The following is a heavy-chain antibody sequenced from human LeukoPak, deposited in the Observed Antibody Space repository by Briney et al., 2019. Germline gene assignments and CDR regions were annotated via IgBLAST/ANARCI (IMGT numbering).Heavy chain of an antibody. J-gene: IGHJ4*02. CDR3: AKDTPLTTYTSGWSSNSFDY. V-gene: IGHV3-23*01. Sequence: GSLSLSCTASGFPFSNFAMSWVRQAPGKGLEWVSTITGGSGAKYYADSVKGRFTISRDNSEDTLYLQMHSLRAEDTAVYFCAKDTPLTTYTSGWSSNSFDYWGQGTLVAVSS. CDR2: ITGGSGAK. D-gene: IGHD6-19*01. CDR1: GFPFSNFA.